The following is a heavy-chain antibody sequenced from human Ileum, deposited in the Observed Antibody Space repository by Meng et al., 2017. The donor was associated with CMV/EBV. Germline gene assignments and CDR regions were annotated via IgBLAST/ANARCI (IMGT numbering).Heavy chain of an antibody. CDR2: TFYKSTYYN. D-gene: IGHD3-10*01. V-gene: IGHV6-1*01. CDR1: GDTVSRNSFV. Sequence: QEHLHQAGPGLLQPSHTILLTCAGAGDTVSRNSFVCNWIRQSPSRGLEWLGRTFYKSTYYNDYAVSVKSRIIINADTSNNQLSLQLNSVTPDDTAVYYCTYGWPLKYWGQGSLVTVSS. CDR3: TYGWPLKY. J-gene: IGHJ4*02.